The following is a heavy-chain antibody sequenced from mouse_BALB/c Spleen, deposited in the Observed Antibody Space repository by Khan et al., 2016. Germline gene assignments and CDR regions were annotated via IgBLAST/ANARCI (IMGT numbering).Heavy chain of an antibody. D-gene: IGHD1-1*01. CDR2: IYPGDGDT. V-gene: IGHV1-80*01. J-gene: IGHJ4*01. Sequence: QVQLQQSGAELVRPGSSVKISCKASGYAFSSYWMNWVKQRPGQGLEWIGQIYPGDGDTNYNGKFKGKATLTADKSSSTAYMQLSSLTSEDSAVYFCAHYDSAAMDYWGQGTSVTVSS. CDR3: AHYDSAAMDY. CDR1: GYAFSSYW.